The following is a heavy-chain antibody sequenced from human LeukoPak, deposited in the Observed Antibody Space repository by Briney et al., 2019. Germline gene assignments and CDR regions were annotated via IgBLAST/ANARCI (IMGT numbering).Heavy chain of an antibody. Sequence: ASVKVSCKASGYTFTSYGISWVRQAPGQGLEWMGWISAYNGNTNYAQKLQGRVTMTTDTSTSTAYMELRSLRSDDTAVYYCARDKNLAAAETFDYYGMDVWGKGTTVTVSS. V-gene: IGHV1-18*01. D-gene: IGHD6-13*01. CDR1: GYTFTSYG. CDR3: ARDKNLAAAETFDYYGMDV. J-gene: IGHJ6*04. CDR2: ISAYNGNT.